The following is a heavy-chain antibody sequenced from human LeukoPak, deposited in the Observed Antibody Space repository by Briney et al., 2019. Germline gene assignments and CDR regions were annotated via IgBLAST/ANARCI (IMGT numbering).Heavy chain of an antibody. CDR2: IYYSGST. J-gene: IGHJ4*02. V-gene: IGHV4-59*01. CDR1: GGSISSYY. CDR3: ARGPDYYDSSGYYYGDY. D-gene: IGHD3-22*01. Sequence: SETLSLTCTVSGGSISSYYWSWIRQPPGKGLEWIGYIYYSGSTNYNPSLKSRVTISVDTSKNQSSLKLSSVTAADTAVYYCARGPDYYDSSGYYYGDYWGQGTLVTVSS.